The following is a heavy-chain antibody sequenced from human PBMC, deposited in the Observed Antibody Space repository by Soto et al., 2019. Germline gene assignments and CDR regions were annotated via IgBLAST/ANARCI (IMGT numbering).Heavy chain of an antibody. CDR2: IIPIFGTA. D-gene: IGHD5-18*01. CDR3: ARGMAGSYGYDAFDI. CDR1: GGTFSSYA. Sequence: SVKVSCKASGGTFSSYAISWVRQAPGQGLEWMGGIIPIFGTANYAQKFQGRVTITADESTSTAYMELSSLRSEDTAVYCCARGMAGSYGYDAFDIWGQGTMVTVS. J-gene: IGHJ3*02. V-gene: IGHV1-69*13.